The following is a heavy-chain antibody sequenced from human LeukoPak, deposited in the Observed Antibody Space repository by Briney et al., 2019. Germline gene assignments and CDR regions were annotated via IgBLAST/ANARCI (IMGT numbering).Heavy chain of an antibody. CDR3: VRADYNGGNPGSFDI. CDR2: IYYTGIS. Sequence: SETLSLTCTVSGGSISSSSYYWGWIRQPPGKGLEWIGTIYYTGISYYNPSLESRVTSSLDTSKNQFSLTLNSVTAADTAVYYCVRADYNGGNPGSFDIWGRGTMVTVSP. J-gene: IGHJ3*02. D-gene: IGHD2-8*01. V-gene: IGHV4-39*07. CDR1: GGSISSSSYY.